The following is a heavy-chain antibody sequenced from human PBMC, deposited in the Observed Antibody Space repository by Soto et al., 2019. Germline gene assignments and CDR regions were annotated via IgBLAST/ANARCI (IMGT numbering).Heavy chain of an antibody. D-gene: IGHD2-2*01. V-gene: IGHV1-69*13. CDR3: ARSGGYCISTSCHGSIVHWFDP. Sequence: SVKVSCKASGGTFSSYAISWVRQAPGQGLEWMGGIIPIFGTANYAQKFQGRVTIIADESTSTAYMELSSLRSEDTAVYYCARSGGYCISTSCHGSIVHWFDPWGQGTLVTVPS. J-gene: IGHJ5*02. CDR2: IIPIFGTA. CDR1: GGTFSSYA.